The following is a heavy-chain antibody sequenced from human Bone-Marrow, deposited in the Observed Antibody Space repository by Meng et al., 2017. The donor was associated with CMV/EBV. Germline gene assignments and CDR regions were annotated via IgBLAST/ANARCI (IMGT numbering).Heavy chain of an antibody. D-gene: IGHD6-13*01. V-gene: IGHV4-59*12. CDR3: ARDDIPISAAGKAYYYYYGMDV. Sequence: SETLSLTCTVSGGSISSYYWSWIRQPPGKGLEWIGTIYYSGSAYYNPSLKSRVTISVDTAKNQFSLKLRSVTAADTAVYYCARDDIPISAAGKAYYYYYGMDVWGQGTTVTVSS. J-gene: IGHJ6*02. CDR1: GGSISSYY. CDR2: IYYSGSA.